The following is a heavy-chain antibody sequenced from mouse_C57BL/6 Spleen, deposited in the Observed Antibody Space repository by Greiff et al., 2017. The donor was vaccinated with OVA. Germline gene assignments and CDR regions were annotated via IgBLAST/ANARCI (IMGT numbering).Heavy chain of an antibody. CDR1: GYTFTDYN. CDR3: ARYDGPRWYFDV. J-gene: IGHJ1*03. V-gene: IGHV1-18*01. CDR2: INPNNGGT. D-gene: IGHD2-3*01. Sequence: VQLQQSGPELVKPGASVKIPCKASGYTFTDYNMDWVKQSHGKSLEWIGDINPNNGGTIYNQKFKGKATSTVDKSSSTAYMELRSLTSEDTAVYYCARYDGPRWYFDVWGTGTTVTVSS.